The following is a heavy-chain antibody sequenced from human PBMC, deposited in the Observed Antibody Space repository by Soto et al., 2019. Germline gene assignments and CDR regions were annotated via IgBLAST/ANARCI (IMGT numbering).Heavy chain of an antibody. CDR3: ARDGRIAVAGGSYYYGMDV. V-gene: IGHV3-33*01. CDR1: GFTFSSYG. CDR2: IWYDGSNK. Sequence: GGSLRLSCAASGFTFSSYGMHWVRQAPGKGLEWVAVIWYDGSNKYYADSVKGRFTISRDNSKNTLYLQMNSLRAEDTAVYYCARDGRIAVAGGSYYYGMDVWGQGTTVTVSS. D-gene: IGHD6-19*01. J-gene: IGHJ6*02.